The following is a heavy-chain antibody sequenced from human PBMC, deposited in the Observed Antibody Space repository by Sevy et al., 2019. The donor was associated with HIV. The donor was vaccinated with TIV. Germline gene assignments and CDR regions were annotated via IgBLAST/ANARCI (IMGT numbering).Heavy chain of an antibody. CDR1: GYTFTSYG. J-gene: IGHJ4*02. Sequence: ASVQVSCKASGYTFTSYGISWVRQAPGQGLEWMGWISAYNGNTNYAQKLQGRVTMTTDTSTSTAYMELRSLRSDDTAVYYCARVLDSSGFPTYCFDYWGQGTLVTVSS. CDR2: ISAYNGNT. D-gene: IGHD3-22*01. CDR3: ARVLDSSGFPTYCFDY. V-gene: IGHV1-18*01.